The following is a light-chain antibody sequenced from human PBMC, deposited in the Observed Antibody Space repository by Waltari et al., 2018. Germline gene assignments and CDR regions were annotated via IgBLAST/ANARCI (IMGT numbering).Light chain of an antibody. J-gene: IGLJ3*02. CDR2: EGS. CDR3: CSYAGSSTWV. CDR1: SSDVGSYNL. Sequence: QSALTQPASGSGSPGQSINISCTGTSSDVGSYNLVSWYQQHPGKAPKLMIYEGSKRPSGVSNRFSGSKSGNTASLTISGLQAEDEADYYCCSYAGSSTWVFGGGTKLTVL. V-gene: IGLV2-23*01.